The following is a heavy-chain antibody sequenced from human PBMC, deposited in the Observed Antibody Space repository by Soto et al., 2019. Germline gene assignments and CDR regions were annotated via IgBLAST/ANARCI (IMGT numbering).Heavy chain of an antibody. CDR1: GGTFSSYA. CDR3: ARGAYAYYYDSSGYSNWFDP. Sequence: QVQLVQSGAEVKKPGSSVKVSCKASGGTFSSYAISWVRQAPGQGLEWRGGIIPIFGTANYAQKFQGRVTIAASESTSTAYIELSSMRSEDTAVYYCARGAYAYYYDSSGYSNWFDPWGQGTLVTVSS. CDR2: IIPIFGTA. D-gene: IGHD3-22*01. J-gene: IGHJ5*02. V-gene: IGHV1-69*01.